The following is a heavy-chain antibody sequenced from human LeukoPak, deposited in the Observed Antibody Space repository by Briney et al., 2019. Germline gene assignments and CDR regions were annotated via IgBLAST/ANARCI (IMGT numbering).Heavy chain of an antibody. D-gene: IGHD3-10*01. J-gene: IGHJ4*02. CDR3: ATASGNSFFDY. V-gene: IGHV4-31*03. CDR1: GDSISSTGRH. Sequence: SQTLSLTCTVSGDSISSTGRHWTWIRQLPGKGLEWIGYITNSGNTYYTPSLRSRLTISVDTSANQFSLRLCALTAADTAMYYCATASGNSFFDYWGQGTLVIVSS. CDR2: ITNSGNT.